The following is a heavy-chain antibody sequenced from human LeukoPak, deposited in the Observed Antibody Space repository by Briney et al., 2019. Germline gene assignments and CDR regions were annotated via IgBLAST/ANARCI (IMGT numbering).Heavy chain of an antibody. V-gene: IGHV4-59*12. Sequence: SETLSRTCTVSGGSISSYYWSWIRQPPGKGLEWIGYIYYSGSTNYNPSLKSRVTISVDTSKNQFSLKLSSVTAADTAVYYCARFAMVRGVIPRGYFDYWGQGTLVTVSS. CDR2: IYYSGST. D-gene: IGHD3-10*01. CDR1: GGSISSYY. J-gene: IGHJ4*02. CDR3: ARFAMVRGVIPRGYFDY.